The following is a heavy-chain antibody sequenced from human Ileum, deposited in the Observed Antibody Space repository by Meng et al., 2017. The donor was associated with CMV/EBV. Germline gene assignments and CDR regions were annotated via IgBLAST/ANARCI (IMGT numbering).Heavy chain of an antibody. V-gene: IGHV3-15*07. D-gene: IGHD6-13*01. CDR1: GFTFSNAY. J-gene: IGHJ4*02. CDR3: TTDRLLISNWYLDY. CDR2: IKSNSDGGTT. Sequence: GFTFSNAYMSWVRQAPGKGLELVGRIKSNSDGGTTDYTAPVKGRFTISRDDSKNTLYLQMNSLETEDTGVYYCTTDRLLISNWYLDYWGQGTLVTVSS.